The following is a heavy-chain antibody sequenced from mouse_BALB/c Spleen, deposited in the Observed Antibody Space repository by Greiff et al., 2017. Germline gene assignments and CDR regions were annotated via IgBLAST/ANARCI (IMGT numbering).Heavy chain of an antibody. V-gene: IGHV1-87*01. CDR3: ARNGNYYYYAMDY. Sequence: QVQLQQSGAELARPGASVKLSCKASGYTFTSYWMQWVKQRPGQGLEWIGAIYPGDGDTRYTQKFKGKATLTADKSSSTAYMQLSSLASEDSAVYYCARNGNYYYYAMDYWGQGTSVTVSS. CDR1: GYTFTSYW. J-gene: IGHJ4*01. D-gene: IGHD2-1*01. CDR2: IYPGDGDT.